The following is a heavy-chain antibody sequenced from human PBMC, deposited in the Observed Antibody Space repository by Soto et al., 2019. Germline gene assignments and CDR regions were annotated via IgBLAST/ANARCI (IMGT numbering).Heavy chain of an antibody. Sequence: LTCSVSGGSMNGLTLYCACIRQPPRKGLEWIPTTYYSGSTHYNSSLKSRATISVDTSQNLFSLELTAMTAADTAVYHCARARYFGVDVWGQGTTVTVSS. CDR1: GGSMNGLTLY. J-gene: IGHJ6*02. CDR2: TYYSGST. CDR3: ARARYFGVDV. D-gene: IGHD3-9*01. V-gene: IGHV4-39*01.